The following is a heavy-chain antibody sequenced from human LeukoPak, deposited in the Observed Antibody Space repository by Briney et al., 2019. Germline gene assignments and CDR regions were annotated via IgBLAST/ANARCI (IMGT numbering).Heavy chain of an antibody. CDR1: GFTFSSYG. CDR3: ARARYCSGTSCYLGLDAFDI. V-gene: IGHV3-30*02. Sequence: PGGSLTLSCAASGFTFSSYGMHWVRQAPGKGLEWVTFIRYDASNKYSAESLQGRFTISRDNSKNTLYLQMHSLRPDDTAVYYCARARYCSGTSCYLGLDAFDIWGQGTVVTVSS. D-gene: IGHD2-2*01. CDR2: IRYDASNK. J-gene: IGHJ3*02.